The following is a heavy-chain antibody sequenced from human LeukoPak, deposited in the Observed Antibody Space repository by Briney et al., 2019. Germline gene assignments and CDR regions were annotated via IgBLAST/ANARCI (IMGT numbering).Heavy chain of an antibody. CDR1: GYTFTSYA. V-gene: IGHV1-3*01. D-gene: IGHD2-21*02. CDR2: INAGNGNT. J-gene: IGHJ4*02. CDR3: ARDALDLAYCGGDCYSSPFDY. Sequence: ASVKASCKASGYTFTSYAMHWVRQAPGQRLEWMGWINAGNGNTKYSQKFQGRVTITRDTSASTAYMELSSLRSEDTAVYYCARDALDLAYCGGDCYSSPFDYWGQGTLVTVSS.